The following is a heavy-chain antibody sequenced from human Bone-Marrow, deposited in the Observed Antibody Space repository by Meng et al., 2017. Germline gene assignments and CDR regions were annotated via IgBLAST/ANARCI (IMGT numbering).Heavy chain of an antibody. J-gene: IGHJ4*02. Sequence: GSSLMISCAASGFTFSSYAMSWVRQAPGKRLEWVSAFRGSGGSTYYAYSLEGRFTIARDNSKNTLYLQMNSLRAEDTAVYYCAKMFVSVAGYFQYWGQGALVTVSS. CDR2: FRGSGGST. V-gene: IGHV3-23*01. CDR1: GFTFSSYA. D-gene: IGHD3-9*01. CDR3: AKMFVSVAGYFQY.